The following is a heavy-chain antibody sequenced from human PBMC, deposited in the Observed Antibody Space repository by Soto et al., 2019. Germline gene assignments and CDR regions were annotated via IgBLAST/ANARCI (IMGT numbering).Heavy chain of an antibody. D-gene: IGHD3-9*01. Sequence: GGSLRLSCAASGFTFSSYAMSWVRQAPGKGLEWVSAISGSGGSTYYADSVKGRFTISRDNSKNTLYLQMNGLRAEDTAVYYCAKADILTGYYFDYWGQGTLVTVSS. CDR1: GFTFSSYA. CDR2: ISGSGGST. J-gene: IGHJ4*02. V-gene: IGHV3-23*01. CDR3: AKADILTGYYFDY.